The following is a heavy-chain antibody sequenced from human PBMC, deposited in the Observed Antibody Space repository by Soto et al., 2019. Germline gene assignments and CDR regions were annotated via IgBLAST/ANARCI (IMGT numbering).Heavy chain of an antibody. V-gene: IGHV4-59*01. CDR1: GVSIGNYY. Sequence: SETLSLTCTVSGVSIGNYYWSWIRQPPGKGLEWIGYIHYSGSTWYNPSLKSRVTISVDKSRNQFSLKLSSVTAADTAVYFCAKNLYGYYVNPDIWGQGTMVTVSS. D-gene: IGHD3-3*01. CDR2: IHYSGST. CDR3: AKNLYGYYVNPDI. J-gene: IGHJ3*02.